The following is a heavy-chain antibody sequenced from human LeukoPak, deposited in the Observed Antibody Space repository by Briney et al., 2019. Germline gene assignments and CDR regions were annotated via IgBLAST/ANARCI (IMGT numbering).Heavy chain of an antibody. CDR1: GFTFSSYW. CDR2: IDSDGSST. J-gene: IGHJ3*02. Sequence: PGGSLRLSCAASGFTFSSYWMHWVRQAPGKGLVWVSRIDSDGSSTSNADSVKGRFTISRDNAKNTMYLEMNSLRAEDTAIYYCARGFTIFGVVNDAFDIWGQGTMVTVPS. CDR3: ARGFTIFGVVNDAFDI. V-gene: IGHV3-74*01. D-gene: IGHD3-3*01.